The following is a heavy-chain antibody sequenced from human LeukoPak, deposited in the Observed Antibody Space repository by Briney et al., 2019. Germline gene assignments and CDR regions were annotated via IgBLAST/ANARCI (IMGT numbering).Heavy chain of an antibody. D-gene: IGHD3-22*01. V-gene: IGHV4-34*01. CDR3: ARARYYYDSSGYSYYMDV. Sequence: SETLSVTCAVYGGSFSGYYWSWIRQPPGKGLEWIGEINHSGSTNYNPSLKSRVTISVDTSKNQFSLKLSFVTAADTAVYYCARARYYYDSSGYSYYMDVWGKGTTVTVSS. CDR2: INHSGST. CDR1: GGSFSGYY. J-gene: IGHJ6*03.